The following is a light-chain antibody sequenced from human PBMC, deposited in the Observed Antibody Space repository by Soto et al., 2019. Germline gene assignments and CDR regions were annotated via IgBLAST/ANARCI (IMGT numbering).Light chain of an antibody. J-gene: IGKJ1*01. CDR2: GAS. CDR3: LHDYSYPWT. V-gene: IGKV1-6*01. CDR1: QDIRND. Sequence: EVTLSPSSLSSTVRDSVTVICWASQDIRNDLGWYQQKPGKAPKLLIYGASSLQSGVPSRFSGRGSGTRFTLTISSLQPEDVATYYCLHDYSYPWTFGQGSKVDI.